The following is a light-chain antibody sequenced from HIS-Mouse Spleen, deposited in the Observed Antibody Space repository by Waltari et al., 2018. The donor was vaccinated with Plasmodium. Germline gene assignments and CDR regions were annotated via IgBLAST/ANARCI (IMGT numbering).Light chain of an antibody. V-gene: IGLV3-10*01. J-gene: IGLJ3*02. CDR1: ALPKKY. Sequence: SYELTQPPSVSVSPGQTARITCSGDALPKKYAYWYQQKSGQAPVLVIYEDSKRPSGHPWRFTGSSSGTMATLTISGAQVEDEADYYCYSTDSSGNHRVFGGGTKLTVL. CDR2: EDS. CDR3: YSTDSSGNHRV.